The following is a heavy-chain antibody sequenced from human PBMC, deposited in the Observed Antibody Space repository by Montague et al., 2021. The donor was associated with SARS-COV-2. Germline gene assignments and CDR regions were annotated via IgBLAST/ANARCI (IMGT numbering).Heavy chain of an antibody. V-gene: IGHV4-39*07. Sequence: SETLSLTCTVSGGSISSSNYYWGWIRQPPGKGLEWIGSIYYSGSSYYNPSLKSRAAISVDTSKNQFSLKLSSVTAADTAVFYCARDQWYGHCFDSWGQGTLVTVSS. CDR2: IYYSGSS. CDR1: GGSISSSNYY. CDR3: ARDQWYGHCFDS. J-gene: IGHJ5*01. D-gene: IGHD2-15*01.